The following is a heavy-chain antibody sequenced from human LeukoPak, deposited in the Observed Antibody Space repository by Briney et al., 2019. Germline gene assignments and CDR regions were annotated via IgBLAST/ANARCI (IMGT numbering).Heavy chain of an antibody. CDR3: ARQPVVAATPFYYMDV. J-gene: IGHJ6*03. Sequence: SETLSLTCTVSGGSISSYYWSWIRQPPGKGLEWIGYIYYSGSTNYNPSLKSRATISVDTSKNQFSLKLSSVTAADTAVYYCARQPVVAATPFYYMDVWGKGAPVTISS. D-gene: IGHD2-15*01. V-gene: IGHV4-59*08. CDR1: GGSISSYY. CDR2: IYYSGST.